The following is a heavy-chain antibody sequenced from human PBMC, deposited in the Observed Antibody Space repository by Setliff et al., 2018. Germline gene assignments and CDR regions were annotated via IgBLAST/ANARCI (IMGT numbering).Heavy chain of an antibody. J-gene: IGHJ6*02. CDR2: INHSGST. CDR3: ARGKVLYDYVWGSYRYEDYYYGMDV. D-gene: IGHD3-16*02. V-gene: IGHV4-34*01. CDR1: GGSFSGYY. Sequence: SETLSLTCAVYGGSFSGYYWSWIRQPPGKGLEWIGEINHSGSTNYNPSLKSRVTISVDTSKNQFSLKLSSVTAADTAVYYCARGKVLYDYVWGSYRYEDYYYGMDVWGQGITVTVSS.